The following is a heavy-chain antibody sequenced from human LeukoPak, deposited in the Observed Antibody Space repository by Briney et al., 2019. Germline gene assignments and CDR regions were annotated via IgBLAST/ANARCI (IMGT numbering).Heavy chain of an antibody. J-gene: IGHJ4*02. CDR1: GFTFSSYS. D-gene: IGHD2-8*02. CDR2: ISSSSSIT. CDR3: ARLSGGDYFDY. Sequence: GGSLRLSCAASGFTFSSYSMNWVRQAPGKGLEWVSYISSSSSITYNADSVKGRFTISRDNAKNSLYLQMNSLRAEDTAVYYCARLSGGDYFDYWGQGTLVTVSS. V-gene: IGHV3-48*04.